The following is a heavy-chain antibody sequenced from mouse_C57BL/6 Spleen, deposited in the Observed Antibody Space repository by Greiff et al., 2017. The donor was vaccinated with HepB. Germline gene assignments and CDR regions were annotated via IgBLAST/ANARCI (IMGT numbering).Heavy chain of an antibody. CDR1: GFTFSDYG. CDR3: ATNYYFGSSYGWFAY. D-gene: IGHD1-1*01. V-gene: IGHV5-17*01. CDR2: ISSGSSTI. J-gene: IGHJ3*01. Sequence: DVHLVESGGGLVKPGGSLKLSCAASGFTFSDYGMHWVRQAPEKGLEWVAYISSGSSTIYYADTVKGRFTISRDNAKNTLFLQMTSLRSEDTAMYYCATNYYFGSSYGWFAYWGQGTLVTVSA.